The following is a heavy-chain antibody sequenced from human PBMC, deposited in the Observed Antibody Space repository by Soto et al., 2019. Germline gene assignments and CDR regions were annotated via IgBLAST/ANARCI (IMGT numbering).Heavy chain of an antibody. CDR2: INRGGSTI. CDR3: VRYHYIWDSFDC. J-gene: IGHJ4*02. D-gene: IGHD3-16*01. Sequence: EVQLVESGGDLVQPGGSLRLSCEASGFTFSNYCMHWVRQAPGKGLEWVSRINRGGSTIAYADSVKGRFTISRDNAKNTLYLQMNSLRAEDTAIYYCVRYHYIWDSFDCWGQGTQVTVSS. CDR1: GFTFSNYC. V-gene: IGHV3-74*01.